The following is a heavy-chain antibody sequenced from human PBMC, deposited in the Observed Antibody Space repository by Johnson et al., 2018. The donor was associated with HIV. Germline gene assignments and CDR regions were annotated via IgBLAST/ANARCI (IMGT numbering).Heavy chain of an antibody. Sequence: QEQLVESGGGVVQPGRSLRLSCAASGFTFSSYGMHWVRQAPGKGLEWVAVISYDGSNKYYADSVKGRFTISRDNSKNTLYLQMNSLRAEDTAVYYCAKVYSSSVPAPGIWGQGTMVTVSS. CDR1: GFTFSSYG. J-gene: IGHJ3*02. D-gene: IGHD6-6*01. CDR2: ISYDGSNK. V-gene: IGHV3-30*18. CDR3: AKVYSSSVPAPGI.